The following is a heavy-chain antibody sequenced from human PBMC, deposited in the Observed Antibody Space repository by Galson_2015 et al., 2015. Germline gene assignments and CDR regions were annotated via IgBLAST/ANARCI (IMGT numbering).Heavy chain of an antibody. V-gene: IGHV1-3*01. CDR2: INAGNGNT. CDR3: ARDGSSGWYRAEYFQH. D-gene: IGHD6-19*01. CDR1: GYTFTSSA. Sequence: SGYTFTSSAMHWVRQAPGQRLEWMGWINAGNGNTKYSQKFQGRVTITRDTSASTAYMELSSLRSEDTAVYYCARDGSSGWYRAEYFQHWGQGTLVTVSS. J-gene: IGHJ1*01.